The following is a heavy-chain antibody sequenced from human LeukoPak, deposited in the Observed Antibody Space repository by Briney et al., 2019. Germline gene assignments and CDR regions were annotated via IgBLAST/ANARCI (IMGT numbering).Heavy chain of an antibody. J-gene: IGHJ4*02. Sequence: GASVKVSCKVSGYTLTQLSMHWVRQAPGKRLEWMGGFDPEDGETIYAQKFQGRVTMTEDTSTDTAYMELSRLRSEDTAVYYCATSIAAAGYDYWGQGTLVTVSS. CDR3: ATSIAAAGYDY. D-gene: IGHD6-13*01. CDR2: FDPEDGET. CDR1: GYTLTQLS. V-gene: IGHV1-24*01.